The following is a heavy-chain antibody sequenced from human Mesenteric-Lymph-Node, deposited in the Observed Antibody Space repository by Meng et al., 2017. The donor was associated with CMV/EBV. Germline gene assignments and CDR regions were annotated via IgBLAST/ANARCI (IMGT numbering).Heavy chain of an antibody. CDR1: GITLNHYS. V-gene: IGHV3-30-3*01. Sequence: GESLKISCAASGITLNHYSIHWVRQAPGKGLEWVAVMSYGGGSDYYADSVEGRFTVSRDNSGNTLYLQMNSLRPEDTAVYYCARDQARTTGTTFYYGMDVWGQGTTVTVSS. CDR2: MSYGGGSD. D-gene: IGHD1-1*01. J-gene: IGHJ6*02. CDR3: ARDQARTTGTTFYYGMDV.